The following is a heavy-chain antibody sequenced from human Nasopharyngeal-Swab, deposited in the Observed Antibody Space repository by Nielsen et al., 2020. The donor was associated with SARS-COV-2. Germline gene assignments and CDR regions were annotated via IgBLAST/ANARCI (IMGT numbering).Heavy chain of an antibody. CDR3: ATTLRGNSDGRY. Sequence: VRQAPGKGLVWVSRINSDGSTTNYADSVKGRFTISRDNAKNTLYLQMNSLRPEDTAVYYCATTLRGNSDGRYWGQETLVTVSS. V-gene: IGHV3-74*01. CDR2: INSDGSTT. D-gene: IGHD5-18*01. J-gene: IGHJ4*02.